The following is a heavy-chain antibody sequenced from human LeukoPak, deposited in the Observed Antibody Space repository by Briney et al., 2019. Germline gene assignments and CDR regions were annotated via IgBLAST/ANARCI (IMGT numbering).Heavy chain of an antibody. CDR2: INQDGSGK. Sequence: GGSLRLSCAASGFSIGPYWMTWARQVPGKGLEWVANINQDGSGKSYVDSVKGRFTISRDNAKNSLYLQMNGLRADDTAVYYCARSPRIAVAVPEAFDIWGQGTMVTVSS. V-gene: IGHV3-7*01. D-gene: IGHD6-19*01. CDR3: ARSPRIAVAVPEAFDI. CDR1: GFSIGPYW. J-gene: IGHJ3*02.